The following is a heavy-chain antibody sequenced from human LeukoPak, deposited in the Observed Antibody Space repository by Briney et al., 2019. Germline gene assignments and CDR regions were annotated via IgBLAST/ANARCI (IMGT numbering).Heavy chain of an antibody. Sequence: ASVKVSCKASGYTFTGYYMHWVRQAPGQGLEWMGWINPNSGGTNYAQKFQGWVTMTRDTSISTAYMELSRLRSDDTAVYYCARGLSTGWLRYFDYWGQGTLVTVSS. D-gene: IGHD5-12*01. J-gene: IGHJ4*02. CDR1: GYTFTGYY. CDR3: ARGLSTGWLRYFDY. CDR2: INPNSGGT. V-gene: IGHV1-2*04.